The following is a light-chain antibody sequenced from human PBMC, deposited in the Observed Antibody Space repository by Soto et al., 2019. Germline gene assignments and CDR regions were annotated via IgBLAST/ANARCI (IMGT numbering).Light chain of an antibody. CDR2: EVS. CDR1: ISDIAGSNY. CDR3: SSYISSSALYV. Sequence: QSALTQPASVSGSPGQSITISCTGTISDIAGSNYVSWYQHHPGKAPKLMIYEVSNWTSGVSNRFSGSKSGNTASLTISGLQAEDEADYYCSSYISSSALYVFGTGTKLTVL. V-gene: IGLV2-14*01. J-gene: IGLJ1*01.